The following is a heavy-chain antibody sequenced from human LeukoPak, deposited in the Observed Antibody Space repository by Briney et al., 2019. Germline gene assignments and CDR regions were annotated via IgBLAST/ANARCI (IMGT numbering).Heavy chain of an antibody. CDR1: GFTFSTYA. J-gene: IGHJ4*02. CDR2: ISRNGDST. D-gene: IGHD6-6*01. Sequence: GGSLRLSCSASGFTFSTYAMHWVRQAPGRGLEYVSGISRNGDSTNYADSVKGRFTVSRDDSKNTLYLQMSSLRPEDTAVYYCVKGVRSSFYYFDCWGQGTLVTVSS. CDR3: VKGVRSSFYYFDC. V-gene: IGHV3-64D*09.